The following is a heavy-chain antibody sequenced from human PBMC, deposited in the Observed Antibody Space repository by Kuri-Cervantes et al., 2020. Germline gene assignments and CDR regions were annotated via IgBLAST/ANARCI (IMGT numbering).Heavy chain of an antibody. Sequence: GGSLRLSCAASGFTFSIYNINWIRQAPGKGLEWVSYISSSSSNIYYADSVKGRFTISRDNAKNSLYLQMNSLRDEDTAVYYCARAAHCYSGSYSFLGYWGQGTLVTVSS. D-gene: IGHD1-26*01. J-gene: IGHJ4*02. CDR1: GFTFSIYN. V-gene: IGHV3-48*02. CDR3: ARAAHCYSGSYSFLGY. CDR2: ISSSSSNI.